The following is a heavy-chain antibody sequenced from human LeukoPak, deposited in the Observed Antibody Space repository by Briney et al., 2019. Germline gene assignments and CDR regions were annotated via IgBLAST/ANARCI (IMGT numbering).Heavy chain of an antibody. J-gene: IGHJ4*02. CDR1: GYAFTSYY. CDR2: INPSGGST. CDR3: ARNAGSGLDY. V-gene: IGHV1-46*03. Sequence: ASVKVSCKASGYAFTSYYMHWVRQAPGQGLEWVGMINPSGGSTSYAQKFQGRVTMTRDTSMSTVYMEVSSLRSEDTAVYYCARNAGSGLDYWGQGTLVTVSS. D-gene: IGHD3-10*01.